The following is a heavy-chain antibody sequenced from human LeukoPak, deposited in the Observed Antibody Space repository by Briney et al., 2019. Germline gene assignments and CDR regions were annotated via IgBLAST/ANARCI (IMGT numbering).Heavy chain of an antibody. CDR1: GFTFSSYA. CDR3: ARANGMLNYYYGMDV. J-gene: IGHJ6*02. D-gene: IGHD3-10*02. Sequence: GGSLRLSCAASGFTFSSYAMHWVRQAPGKGLEWVAGISYDGSNKYYADAVNGRFTISRDNAKTSLYLQMKSLRAEDTALYHCARANGMLNYYYGMDVWGQGTTVTVSS. V-gene: IGHV3-30-3*01. CDR2: ISYDGSNK.